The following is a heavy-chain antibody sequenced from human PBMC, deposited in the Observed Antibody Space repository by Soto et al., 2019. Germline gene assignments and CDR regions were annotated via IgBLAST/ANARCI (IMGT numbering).Heavy chain of an antibody. CDR3: ARELERVFDY. D-gene: IGHD1-1*01. J-gene: IGHJ4*02. CDR1: GFTFSSYA. Sequence: QVQLVESGGGVVQPGRSLRLSCAASGFTFSSYAMHWVRQAPGKGLEWVAVIAYDGRNKYYADSVKGRFTISRDNSKNTLYLQMNSLRIEDTAVDDCARELERVFDYWGQGTLVTVSS. CDR2: IAYDGRNK. V-gene: IGHV3-30*04.